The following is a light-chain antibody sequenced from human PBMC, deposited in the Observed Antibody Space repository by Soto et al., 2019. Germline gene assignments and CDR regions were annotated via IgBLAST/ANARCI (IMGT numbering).Light chain of an antibody. Sequence: DIQMTQSPSSLSASVGDRVTITCRASQSISTYLNWYQQKPGKAPKVLIYSASNLQSGVPSRFSGSGSGTDFTLTISSLQPEDFASYFCQQSYRTPVTFGPGTKVDIK. CDR1: QSISTY. CDR2: SAS. V-gene: IGKV1-39*01. J-gene: IGKJ3*01. CDR3: QQSYRTPVT.